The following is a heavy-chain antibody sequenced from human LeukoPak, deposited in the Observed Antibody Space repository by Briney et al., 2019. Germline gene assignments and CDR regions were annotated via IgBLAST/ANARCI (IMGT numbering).Heavy chain of an antibody. CDR1: GGSVSTNY. CDR3: ARARTTYYYDSVGYYRDAFDI. Sequence: PSETLSLTCSVSGGSVSTNYWSWIRQPPGKGLEWIGYIYYSGSTNYNPSLKSRVTISVDTSKNQFSLKLSSVTAADTAVYYCARARTTYYYDSVGYYRDAFDIWGQGTMVTVSS. V-gene: IGHV4-59*02. J-gene: IGHJ3*02. D-gene: IGHD3-22*01. CDR2: IYYSGST.